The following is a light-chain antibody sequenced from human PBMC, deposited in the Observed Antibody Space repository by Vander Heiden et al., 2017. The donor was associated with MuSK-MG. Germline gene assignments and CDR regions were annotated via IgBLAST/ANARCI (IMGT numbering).Light chain of an antibody. J-gene: IGLJ2*01. V-gene: IGLV1-40*01. CDR2: GNS. CDR1: SSDIGAGYD. CDR3: QSYDSSLSGSV. Sequence: QSVLTQPPSVSEAPGQRVTVSCTGSSSDIGAGYDVHWYQQLPGPAPNLLIYGNSNRPSGVPDRFSGSKSGTSASLAITGLQAEDEADYYCQSYDSSLSGSVFGGGTKLTVL.